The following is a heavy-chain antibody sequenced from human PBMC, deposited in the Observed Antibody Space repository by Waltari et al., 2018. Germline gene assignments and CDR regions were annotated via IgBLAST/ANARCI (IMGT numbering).Heavy chain of an antibody. D-gene: IGHD2-15*01. CDR3: ARDQRGYYGSGWFDY. CDR2: ISGSSSST. J-gene: IGHJ4*02. V-gene: IGHV3-48*01. CDR1: GFILSDHS. Sequence: EVQLLESGGGLVQPGGSLRLSCVASGFILSDHSMDWVRQAPGKGLEWVSGISGSSSSTLYPGSVKGRFTISRDDAKNTVYLQINSLRVEDTAVYYCARDQRGYYGSGWFDYWGQGLLGTVSS.